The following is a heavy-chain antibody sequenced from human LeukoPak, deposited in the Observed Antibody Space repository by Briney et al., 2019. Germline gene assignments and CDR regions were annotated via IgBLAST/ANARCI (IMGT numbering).Heavy chain of an antibody. J-gene: IGHJ6*02. CDR1: GFIFEDYA. CDR2: ISWHSENV. V-gene: IGHV3-9*01. CDR3: ARVRAGYCTSTSCYTGMDV. Sequence: GGSLRLSCAASGFIFEDYAMHWVRQAPGKGLEWVSGISWHSENVGYADSARGRFTISRDNSKFTLYMQMNSLRAEDTAVYYCARVRAGYCTSTSCYTGMDVWGQGTTVTVSS. D-gene: IGHD2-2*01.